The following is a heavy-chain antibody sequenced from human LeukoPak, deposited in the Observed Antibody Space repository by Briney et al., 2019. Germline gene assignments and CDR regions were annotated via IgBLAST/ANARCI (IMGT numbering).Heavy chain of an antibody. Sequence: SETLSLTCTVSGGYIGSYYWSWIRQPAGKGLEWIGRIYTSENTDYNPSLKSRVTMSVDMSTSQFSLRLTSVTAADTAVYYCAREGDYGGYSKSFYYMDVWGKGTTVTVS. CDR1: GGYIGSYY. D-gene: IGHD4-17*01. V-gene: IGHV4-4*07. CDR2: IYTSENT. J-gene: IGHJ6*03. CDR3: AREGDYGGYSKSFYYMDV.